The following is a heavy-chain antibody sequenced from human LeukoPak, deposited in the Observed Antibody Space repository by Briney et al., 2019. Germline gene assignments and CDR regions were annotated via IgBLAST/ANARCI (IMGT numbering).Heavy chain of an antibody. Sequence: PETLSLTCAVYGGSFSGYYWSWIRQPPGKGLEWIGEINHSGSTNYNPSLKSRVTISVDTSKNQFSLKLSSVTAADTAVYYCARRQFSMGRMATIRSDYYYYMDVWGKGTTVTISS. CDR3: ARRQFSMGRMATIRSDYYYYMDV. V-gene: IGHV4-34*01. CDR1: GGSFSGYY. J-gene: IGHJ6*03. CDR2: INHSGST. D-gene: IGHD5-24*01.